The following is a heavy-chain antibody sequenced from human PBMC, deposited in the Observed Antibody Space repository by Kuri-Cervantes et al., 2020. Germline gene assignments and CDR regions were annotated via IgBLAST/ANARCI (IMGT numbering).Heavy chain of an antibody. Sequence: LSLTCTVSGGSISSTSHYWGWIRQPPGKGLEWVSYISSSGSTIYYADSVKGRFTISRDNAENSLYLQMNSLRAEDTAVYYCAREGKDDILTGSFDYWGQGTLVTVSS. CDR1: GGSISSTSHY. V-gene: IGHV3-11*04. J-gene: IGHJ4*02. D-gene: IGHD3-9*01. CDR3: AREGKDDILTGSFDY. CDR2: ISSSGSTI.